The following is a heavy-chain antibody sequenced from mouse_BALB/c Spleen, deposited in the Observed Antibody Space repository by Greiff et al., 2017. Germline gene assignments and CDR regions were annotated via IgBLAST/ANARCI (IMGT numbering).Heavy chain of an antibody. J-gene: IGHJ4*01. CDR2: ISSGGSYT. CDR1: GFTFSSYA. V-gene: IGHV5-9-3*01. Sequence: EVQLVESGGGLVKPGGSLKLSCAASGFTFSSYAMSWVRQTPEKRLEWVATISSGGSYTYYPDSVKGRFTISRDNAKNTLYLQMSSLRSEDTAMYYCASSIGDYYAMDYWGQGTSVTVSS. CDR3: ASSIGDYYAMDY. D-gene: IGHD2-14*01.